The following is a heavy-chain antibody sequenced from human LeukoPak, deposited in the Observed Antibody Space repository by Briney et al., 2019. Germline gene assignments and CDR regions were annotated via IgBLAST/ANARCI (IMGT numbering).Heavy chain of an antibody. CDR1: GFTFSSYW. D-gene: IGHD3-9*01. CDR2: IKQDGSEI. J-gene: IGHJ4*02. V-gene: IGHV3-7*01. CDR3: ARIQGYFDWLLSPFDY. Sequence: HPGGSLRLSCAASGFTFSSYWMSWVRQAPGKGLEWVANIKQDGSEIYYVDSVKGRFTISRDNAKSSLSLQMNSLTAEDTAVYYCARIQGYFDWLLSPFDYWGQGTLVTVSS.